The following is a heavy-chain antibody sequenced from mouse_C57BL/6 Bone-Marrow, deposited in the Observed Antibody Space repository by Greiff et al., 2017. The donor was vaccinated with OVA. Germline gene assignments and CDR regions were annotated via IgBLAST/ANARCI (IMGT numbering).Heavy chain of an antibody. CDR3: ARELFFFDY. CDR2: ISYDGSN. Sequence: VQLQQSGPGLVKPSQSLSLTCSVTGYSITSGYYWNWLRQFPGNKLEWMGYISYDGSNNYNPSLKNRISITRDTSKNQFFLKLNSVTTEDTATYYCARELFFFDYWGQGTTLTVSS. V-gene: IGHV3-6*01. CDR1: GYSITSGYY. J-gene: IGHJ2*01.